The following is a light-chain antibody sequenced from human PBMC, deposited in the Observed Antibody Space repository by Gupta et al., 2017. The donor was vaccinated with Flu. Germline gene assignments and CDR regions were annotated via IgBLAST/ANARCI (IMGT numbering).Light chain of an antibody. Sequence: EIVLTQSPGTLSLSPGKRATLSCRASQSVSSSYLAWYQQKPGQAPRLLIYGASSRATGIPDRFSGSGSGTDFTLTISRLEPEDFAVYYCRQYGSSPRTFGQGTKVEIK. J-gene: IGKJ1*01. CDR1: QSVSSSY. V-gene: IGKV3-20*01. CDR3: RQYGSSPRT. CDR2: GAS.